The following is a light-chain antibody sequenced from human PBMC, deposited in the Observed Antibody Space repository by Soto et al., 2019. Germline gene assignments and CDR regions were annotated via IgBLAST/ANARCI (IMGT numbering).Light chain of an antibody. CDR2: MAS. J-gene: IGKJ1*01. V-gene: IGKV1-5*03. CDR1: QSISPY. CDR3: QQSNSYPWT. Sequence: DIQMTQSPSTLSASAGDRVTITCRASQSISPYLAWYQQKPGKAPKLLIYMASSLQSGVPSRFSGSGSGTEFTLTISSLQPDDFATYYCQQSNSYPWTF.